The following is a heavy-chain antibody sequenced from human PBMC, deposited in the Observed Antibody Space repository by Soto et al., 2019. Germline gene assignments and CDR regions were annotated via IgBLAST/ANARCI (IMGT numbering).Heavy chain of an antibody. Sequence: PGGSLRLSCVASGFSFGTYAMTWVRQVPGKGLEWVSTISGGIGSTFYADSVKGRFTISRDISKKMLFLHMNGLRGEDTGTYYCAKEAARYFDYWGRGTLVTVSS. V-gene: IGHV3-23*01. J-gene: IGHJ4*02. CDR3: AKEAARYFDY. CDR1: GFSFGTYA. CDR2: ISGGIGST.